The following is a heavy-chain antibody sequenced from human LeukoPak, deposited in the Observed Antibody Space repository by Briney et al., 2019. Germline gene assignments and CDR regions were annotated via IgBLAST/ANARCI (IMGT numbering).Heavy chain of an antibody. CDR1: GFTFSSYS. J-gene: IGHJ6*02. D-gene: IGHD2-8*01. CDR2: ISSSSRTI. V-gene: IGHV3-48*04. CDR3: ARDPADCTNGVCSYYYYYGMDV. Sequence: GGSLRLSCAASGFTFSSYSMNWVRQAPGKGLEWVSYISSSSRTIYYADSAKGRFTISRDNAKNSLYLQMNSLRAEDTAVYYCARDPADCTNGVCSYYYYYGMDVWGQGTTVTVSS.